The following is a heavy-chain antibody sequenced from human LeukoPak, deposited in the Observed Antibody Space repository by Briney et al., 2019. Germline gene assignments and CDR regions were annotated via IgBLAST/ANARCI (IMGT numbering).Heavy chain of an antibody. CDR2: ISYDGSNK. CDR1: GFTFSSYA. J-gene: IGHJ4*02. CDR3: AREGVYYDSSGPFDY. V-gene: IGHV3-30-3*01. D-gene: IGHD3-22*01. Sequence: PGRSLRLSCAASGFTFSSYAMHWVRQAPGKGLEWVAVISYDGSNKYYADSVKGRFTISRDNSKNTLYLQMNSLRAEDTAVYYCAREGVYYDSSGPFDYWGQGTLVTVSS.